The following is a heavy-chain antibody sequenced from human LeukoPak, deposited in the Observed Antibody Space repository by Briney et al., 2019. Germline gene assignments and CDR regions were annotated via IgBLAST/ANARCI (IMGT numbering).Heavy chain of an antibody. D-gene: IGHD3-9*01. Sequence: SETLSLTCTVSGGSISSSSYYWGWIRQPPGKGLEWIGSIYHSGSTYYNPSLKSRVTISVDTSKNQFSLKLSSVTAADTAVYYCARTDILTGYYLEYWGQGTLVTVSS. CDR3: ARTDILTGYYLEY. V-gene: IGHV4-39*07. CDR2: IYHSGST. CDR1: GGSISSSSYY. J-gene: IGHJ4*02.